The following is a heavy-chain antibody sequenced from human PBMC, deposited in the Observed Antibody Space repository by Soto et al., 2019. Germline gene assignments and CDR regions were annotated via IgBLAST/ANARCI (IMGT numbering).Heavy chain of an antibody. CDR1: GGTFSSYA. Sequence: QVQLVQSGAEVKKPGSSVKVSCKASGGTFSSYAISWVRQAPGQGLEWMGGIIPIFGTANYAQKFQGRVTIXXDXSXXTAYMELSSLRSEDTAVYYCARVSGSYYPNDAFDIWGQGTMVTVSS. J-gene: IGHJ3*02. D-gene: IGHD3-10*01. CDR2: IIPIFGTA. V-gene: IGHV1-69*12. CDR3: ARVSGSYYPNDAFDI.